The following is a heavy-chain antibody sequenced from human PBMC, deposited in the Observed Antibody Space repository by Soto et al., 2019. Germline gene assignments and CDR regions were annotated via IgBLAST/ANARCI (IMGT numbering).Heavy chain of an antibody. CDR1: GYTFTTYG. CDR3: ARDRRQWLSKGEFDP. V-gene: IGHV1-18*01. Sequence: QVQLVQSGAEVKKPGASVKVSCKASGYTFTTYGINWVRQAPGQGLEWMGWISAYNGNTNYAQKLQGRVTMTTDTSTSKDYMQLRSLKSHDTAVYYCARDRRQWLSKGEFDPWGQGTLVTVSS. J-gene: IGHJ5*02. CDR2: ISAYNGNT. D-gene: IGHD3-16*01.